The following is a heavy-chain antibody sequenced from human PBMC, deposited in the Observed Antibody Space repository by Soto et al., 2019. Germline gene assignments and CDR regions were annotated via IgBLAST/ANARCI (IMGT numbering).Heavy chain of an antibody. CDR3: VRDRRIWFDP. V-gene: IGHV4-31*03. CDR2: IYYSGST. J-gene: IGHJ5*02. CDR1: GVSVSSAGYY. Sequence: QVQLQESGPGLVKPSQTLSLTCTVSGVSVSSAGYYWTWIRQLPGKGLEWIGYIYYSGSTYYNPSLXSXVXIXXDTSKNQFSLQLSSVTAADTAVYYCVRDRRIWFDPWGQGTLVTVSS. D-gene: IGHD2-15*01.